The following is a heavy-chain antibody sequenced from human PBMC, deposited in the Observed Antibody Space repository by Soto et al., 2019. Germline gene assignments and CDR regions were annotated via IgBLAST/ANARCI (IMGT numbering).Heavy chain of an antibody. V-gene: IGHV3-66*01. J-gene: IGHJ4*02. Sequence: PGXSLRLSGAVSGFTVSSHFMSCVRQAPGKGLEWVSVIYAGGSTYYAESVKDRFTISRDISQNTLFLQMNSLRVEDTAIYYCAREYLIGYYFDYWGQGALVTVSS. CDR2: IYAGGST. CDR1: GFTVSSHF. D-gene: IGHD3-9*01. CDR3: AREYLIGYYFDY.